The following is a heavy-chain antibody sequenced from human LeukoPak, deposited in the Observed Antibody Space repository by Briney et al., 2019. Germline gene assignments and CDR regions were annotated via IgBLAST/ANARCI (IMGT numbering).Heavy chain of an antibody. D-gene: IGHD2-2*01. CDR3: ARQVGIPAAYDY. CDR2: IYYTGNT. V-gene: IGHV4-39*01. CDR1: GDSISGSSYY. Sequence: SETLSLTCTVSGDSISGSSYYWGWIRQPPGKGLEWIGSIYYTGNTYYNPSLKSRVAISVDTSKNQFSLKLSSVTAADTAVYYCARQVGIPAAYDYWGQGTLVTVSS. J-gene: IGHJ4*02.